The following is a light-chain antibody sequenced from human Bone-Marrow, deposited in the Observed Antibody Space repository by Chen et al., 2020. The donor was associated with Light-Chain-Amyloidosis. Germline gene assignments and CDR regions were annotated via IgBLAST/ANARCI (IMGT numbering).Light chain of an antibody. CDR2: SDT. CDR1: DLPTKY. CDR3: QSAESSGTYEVI. V-gene: IGLV3-25*03. J-gene: IGLJ2*01. Sequence: SYELTQPPSVSVSPGQTARITCSGDDLPTKYAYWYQQKPGQAPVLVIHSDTERPSGISERFSGSSEGTTATLTISGVQAEDEADYHCQSAESSGTYEVIFGGGTKLTVL.